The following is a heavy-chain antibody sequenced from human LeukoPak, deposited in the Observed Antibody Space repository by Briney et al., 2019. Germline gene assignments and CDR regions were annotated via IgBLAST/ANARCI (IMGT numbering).Heavy chain of an antibody. CDR1: GGSISSSSYY. CDR3: ARVSVVDTAMFDYYYYMDV. Sequence: SETLSLTCTVSGGSISSSSYYWGWIRQPPGKGLEWIGSIYYSGSTYYNPSLKSRVTISVDTSKNQFSLKLSSVTAADTAVYYCARVSVVDTAMFDYYYYMDVWGKGTTVTVSS. D-gene: IGHD5-18*01. V-gene: IGHV4-39*07. CDR2: IYYSGST. J-gene: IGHJ6*03.